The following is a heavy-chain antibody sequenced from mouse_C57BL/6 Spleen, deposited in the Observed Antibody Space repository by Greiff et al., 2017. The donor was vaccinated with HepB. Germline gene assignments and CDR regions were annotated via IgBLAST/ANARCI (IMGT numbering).Heavy chain of an antibody. CDR3: ARDGYDDWYFDV. CDR2: INYDGSST. V-gene: IGHV5-16*01. J-gene: IGHJ1*03. Sequence: EVKLMESEGGLVQPGSSMKLSCTASGFTFSDYYMAWVRQVPEKGLEWVANINYDGSSTYYLDSLKSRFIISRDNAKNILYLQMSSLKSEDTATYYCARDGYDDWYFDVWGTGTTVTVSS. CDR1: GFTFSDYY. D-gene: IGHD2-2*01.